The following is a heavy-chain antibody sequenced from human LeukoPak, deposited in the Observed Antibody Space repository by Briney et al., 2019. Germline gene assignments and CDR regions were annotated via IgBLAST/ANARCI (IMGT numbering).Heavy chain of an antibody. D-gene: IGHD1-1*01. V-gene: IGHV4-34*01. CDR3: ARDFPGNGAYDY. CDR2: INHSGST. J-gene: IGHJ4*02. CDR1: GGSFSGYY. Sequence: PSETLSLTCAVYGGSFSGYYWSWIRQPPGKGLEWIGEINHSGSTNYNPSLKSRVTISVDTSKNQFSLKLSSVTAADTAVYYCARDFPGNGAYDYWGQGTLVTVSS.